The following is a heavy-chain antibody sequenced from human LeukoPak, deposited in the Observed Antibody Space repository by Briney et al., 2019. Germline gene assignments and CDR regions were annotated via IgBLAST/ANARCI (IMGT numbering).Heavy chain of an antibody. V-gene: IGHV3-30*18. D-gene: IGHD4-17*01. J-gene: IGHJ4*02. CDR3: AKDPSGLYGDLDY. CDR1: GFTFSNYG. CDR2: ISYDGTNT. Sequence: GGSLRLSCAASGFTFSNYGMHWVRQAPGRGLEWVAVISYDGTNTYYADSVKSRFTISRDNSKNTLYLQMNSLRAEDTAVYYCAKDPSGLYGDLDYWGQGTLVTISS.